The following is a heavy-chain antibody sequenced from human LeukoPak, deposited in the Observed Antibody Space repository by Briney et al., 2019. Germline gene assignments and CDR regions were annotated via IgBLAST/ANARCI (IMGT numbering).Heavy chain of an antibody. J-gene: IGHJ4*02. CDR3: ARGRGMEWLLYGDAYFDY. CDR1: GYTFNNYH. D-gene: IGHD3-3*01. CDR2: INPSDGST. Sequence: ASVNVSCKTSGYTFNNYHIHWVRQAPRQGLEWMGFINPSDGSTFYAQKFQGRVTMPRDTSTSTVYMELSSLRSEDTAVYYCARGRGMEWLLYGDAYFDYWGQGTLVTVSS. V-gene: IGHV1-46*02.